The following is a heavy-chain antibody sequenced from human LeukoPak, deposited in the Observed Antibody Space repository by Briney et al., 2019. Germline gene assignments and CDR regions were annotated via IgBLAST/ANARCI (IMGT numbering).Heavy chain of an antibody. CDR3: AKGTMGSESDFDY. Sequence: PGGSLRLSCAASGFTVSSNYMSWVRQAPGKGLEWVSAITGSSGWVYYADSVKGRFTISRDNSKNTLYLQMNSLRAEDTAVYYCAKGTMGSESDFDYWGQGTLVTVSS. D-gene: IGHD4/OR15-4a*01. J-gene: IGHJ4*02. V-gene: IGHV3-23*01. CDR2: ITGSSGWV. CDR1: GFTVSSNY.